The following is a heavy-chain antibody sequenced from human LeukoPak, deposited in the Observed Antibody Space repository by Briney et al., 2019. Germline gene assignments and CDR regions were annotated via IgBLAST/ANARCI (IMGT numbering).Heavy chain of an antibody. CDR3: ARDRNVLLWFRELSILFDY. CDR2: IWYDGSNK. V-gene: IGHV3-33*01. D-gene: IGHD3-10*01. J-gene: IGHJ4*02. Sequence: GGSLRLSCAAPGFTFSSYGMHWVRQAPGKGLEWVAVIWYDGSNKYYADSVKGRFTIPRDNSKNTLYLQMNSLRAEDTAVYYCARDRNVLLWFRELSILFDYWGQGTLATVSS. CDR1: GFTFSSYG.